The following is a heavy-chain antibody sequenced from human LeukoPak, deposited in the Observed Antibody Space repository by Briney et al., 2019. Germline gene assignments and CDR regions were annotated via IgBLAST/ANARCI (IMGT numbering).Heavy chain of an antibody. CDR2: ISSSGSTI. CDR3: ARKVKESSGWYFDY. CDR1: GGSISSYY. Sequence: LSLTCTVSGGSISSYYWSWIRQAPGKGLEWVSYISSSGSTIYYADSVKGRFTISRDNAKNSLYLQMNSLRAEDTAVYYCARKVKESSGWYFDYWGQGTLVTVSS. J-gene: IGHJ4*02. D-gene: IGHD6-19*01. V-gene: IGHV3-11*04.